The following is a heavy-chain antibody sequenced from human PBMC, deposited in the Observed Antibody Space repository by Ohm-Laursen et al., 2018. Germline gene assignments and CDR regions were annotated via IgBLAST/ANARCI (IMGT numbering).Heavy chain of an antibody. D-gene: IGHD6-19*01. CDR3: ARGFSGWWGRIDY. CDR2: INHSRST. Sequence: SETLFLTCTVYGGSFSGYYWSRIRQPPGKGLEWIGEINHSRSTKYNSSFKSRVTISVDTSKNQFSLKLSSVTAADTAVYYCARGFSGWWGRIDYWGQGILVTVSS. V-gene: IGHV4-34*01. CDR1: GGSFSGYY. J-gene: IGHJ4*02.